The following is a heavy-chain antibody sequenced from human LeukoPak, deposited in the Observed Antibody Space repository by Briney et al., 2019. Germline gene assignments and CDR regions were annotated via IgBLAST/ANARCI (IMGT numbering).Heavy chain of an antibody. D-gene: IGHD3-22*01. J-gene: IGHJ4*02. V-gene: IGHV1-8*01. Sequence: ASVKVSCKASGYTFTSYAINWVRQATGQGLEWMGWMNPNSGNTGYAQKFQGRVTMTRNTSISTAYMELSSLRSEDTAVYYCARGQDDYYDSSGYYYLFDYWGQGTLVTVSS. CDR2: MNPNSGNT. CDR3: ARGQDDYYDSSGYYYLFDY. CDR1: GYTFTSYA.